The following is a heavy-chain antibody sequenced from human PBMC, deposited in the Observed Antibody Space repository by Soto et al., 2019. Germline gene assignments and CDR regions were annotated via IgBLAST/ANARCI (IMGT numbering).Heavy chain of an antibody. CDR3: AKASTVTTTSPWKH. D-gene: IGHD4-17*01. V-gene: IGHV3-9*01. Sequence: GGSLRLSCAASGFTFDDYAMHWVRQAPGKGLEWVSGISWNSGSIGYADSVKGRFTISRDNAKNSLYLQMNSLRAEDTALYYCAKASTVTTTSPWKHWGQGTLVTVSS. CDR1: GFTFDDYA. J-gene: IGHJ1*01. CDR2: ISWNSGSI.